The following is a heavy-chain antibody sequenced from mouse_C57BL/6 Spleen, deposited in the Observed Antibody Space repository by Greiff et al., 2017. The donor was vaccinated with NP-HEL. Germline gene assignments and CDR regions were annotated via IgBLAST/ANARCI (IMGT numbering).Heavy chain of an antibody. CDR3: RSYSNYNYAMDY. Sequence: VHVKQSGPELVKPGASVKMSCKASGYTFTDYYMHWVKQKPGKGLEWIGEIHPGSGNSYYNEKFKGKATLTADTSSSTAYMQLSSLTSEDSAVYFYARSYSNYNYAMDYWGQGTSVTVSS. D-gene: IGHD2-5*01. V-gene: IGHV1-83*01. CDR2: HPGSGNSY. CDR1: YTFTDYYM. J-gene: IGHJ4*01.